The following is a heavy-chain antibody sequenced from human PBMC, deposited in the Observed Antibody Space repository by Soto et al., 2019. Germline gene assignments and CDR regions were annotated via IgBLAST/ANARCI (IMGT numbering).Heavy chain of an antibody. D-gene: IGHD5-18*01. CDR2: IYPGDSDT. CDR1: GYSFTSYW. V-gene: IGHV5-51*01. Sequence: GESLRISCKGSGYSFTSYWIGWVRQMPGKGLEWMGIIYPGDSDTRYSPSFQGQVTISADKSISTAYLQWSSLKASDTAMYYCARLRGGIQIWPLDAFDIWGQGTMVTVSS. CDR3: ARLRGGIQIWPLDAFDI. J-gene: IGHJ3*02.